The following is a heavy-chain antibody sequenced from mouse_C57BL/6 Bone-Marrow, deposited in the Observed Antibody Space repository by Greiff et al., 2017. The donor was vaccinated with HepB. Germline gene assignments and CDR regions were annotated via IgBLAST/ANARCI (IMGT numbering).Heavy chain of an antibody. Sequence: EVQLVESGGGLVQPGGSLKLSCAASGFTFSDYYMYWVRQTPEKRLEWVAYISNGGGSTYYPDTVKGRFTISRDNAKNTLYLQMSRLKSEDTAMYYCARQGGYWGQGTLVTVSA. J-gene: IGHJ3*01. CDR2: ISNGGGST. V-gene: IGHV5-12*01. CDR3: ARQGGY. CDR1: GFTFSDYY.